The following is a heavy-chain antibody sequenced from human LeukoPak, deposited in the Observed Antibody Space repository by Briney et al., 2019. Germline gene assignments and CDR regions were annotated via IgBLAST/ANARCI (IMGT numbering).Heavy chain of an antibody. CDR2: INTGNGNT. CDR1: GYTFTYYA. D-gene: IGHD6-13*01. V-gene: IGHV1-3*04. J-gene: IGHJ4*02. CDR3: ARPAGRLGSSVLPPDY. Sequence: ASVKVSCKASGYTFTYYAMHWVRQAHGQRLEWMGWINTGNGNTKYSQNFKGRVTITRDTSATTGYMELSSLRSEDTAVYYGARPAGRLGSSVLPPDYWGQGTLVTVSS.